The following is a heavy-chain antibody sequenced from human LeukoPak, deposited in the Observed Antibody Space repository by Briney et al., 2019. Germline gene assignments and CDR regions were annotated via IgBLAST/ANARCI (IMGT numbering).Heavy chain of an antibody. D-gene: IGHD3-22*01. V-gene: IGHV1-2*02. Sequence: ASVKVSCKGSGYTFTDYYMHWVRQAPGQGLEWMGWINPNSGGTNYAQKFQGRVTMTRDTSIRTAYMELSRLKSDDTAVYYCARDVPYNYDSSGYKTFDYWGQGTLVTVSS. J-gene: IGHJ4*02. CDR2: INPNSGGT. CDR3: ARDVPYNYDSSGYKTFDY. CDR1: GYTFTDYY.